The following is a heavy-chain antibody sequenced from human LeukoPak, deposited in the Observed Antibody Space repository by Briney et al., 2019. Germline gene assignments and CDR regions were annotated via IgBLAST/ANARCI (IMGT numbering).Heavy chain of an antibody. CDR1: GYSFTSYW. J-gene: IGHJ3*02. CDR3: ARGGVEMATMDAFDI. CDR2: IYPGDSDT. Sequence: GESLKISCKGSGYSFTSYWIGWVRQMPGKGLEWMGIIYPGDSDTRYSPSFQGQVTISAEKSISTAYLQWSSLKASDTAMYYCARGGVEMATMDAFDIWGQGTMVTVSS. D-gene: IGHD5-24*01. V-gene: IGHV5-51*01.